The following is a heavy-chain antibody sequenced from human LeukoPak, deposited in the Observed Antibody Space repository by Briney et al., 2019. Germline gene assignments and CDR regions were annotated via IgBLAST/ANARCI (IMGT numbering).Heavy chain of an antibody. D-gene: IGHD6-19*01. V-gene: IGHV1-24*01. Sequence: ASVKVSCKVSGYTLTELSMHWVRQAPGKGLEWMGGFDPEDGETIYAQKFQGRVTMTEDTSTDTAYMELSSLRSEDTAVYSCAKVNSSGWSRPFDYWGQGTLVTVSS. CDR1: GYTLTELS. J-gene: IGHJ4*02. CDR2: FDPEDGET. CDR3: AKVNSSGWSRPFDY.